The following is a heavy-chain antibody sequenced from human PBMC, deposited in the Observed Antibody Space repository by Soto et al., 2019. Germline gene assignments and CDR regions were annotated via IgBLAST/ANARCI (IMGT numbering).Heavy chain of an antibody. J-gene: IGHJ4*02. Sequence: SLRLSCAASGFTFSSYAMHWVLQAPGKGLEWVAVISYDGSNKYYADSVKGRFTISRDNSKNTLYLQMNSLRAEDTAVYYCARGLSQITMIVVATYYWGQGTLVTVSS. CDR3: ARGLSQITMIVVATYY. V-gene: IGHV3-30-3*01. D-gene: IGHD3-22*01. CDR2: ISYDGSNK. CDR1: GFTFSSYA.